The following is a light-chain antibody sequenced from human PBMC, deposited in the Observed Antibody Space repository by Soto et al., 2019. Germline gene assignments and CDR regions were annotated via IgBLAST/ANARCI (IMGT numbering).Light chain of an antibody. Sequence: EIVLTQSPGTLSLSPGERATLSCRASQSVSSSFLAWYQQKPGQAPRLLIYGASSRATGIPDRFSGSGSGTDCTLTISRLEPEDFAVYYCQQYDSSPVTFGQGTKVEIK. CDR1: QSVSSSF. CDR3: QQYDSSPVT. V-gene: IGKV3-20*01. CDR2: GAS. J-gene: IGKJ1*01.